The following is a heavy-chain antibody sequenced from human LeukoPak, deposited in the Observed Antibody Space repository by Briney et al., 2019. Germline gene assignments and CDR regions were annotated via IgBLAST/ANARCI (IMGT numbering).Heavy chain of an antibody. CDR1: GYTFTNYA. Sequence: GASVKVSCKASGYTFTNYAMHWVRQAPGQRLEWMGWINAGNGNTKYSQKFQGRVTITMDASANTAYMELSSLRSEDTAVYYCAREQWLGSFYYYYYGLDVWGQGTTVTVSS. CDR3: AREQWLGSFYYYYYGLDV. V-gene: IGHV1-3*01. CDR2: INAGNGNT. D-gene: IGHD6-19*01. J-gene: IGHJ6*02.